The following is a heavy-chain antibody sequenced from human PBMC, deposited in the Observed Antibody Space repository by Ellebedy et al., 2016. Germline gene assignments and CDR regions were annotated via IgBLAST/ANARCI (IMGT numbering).Heavy chain of an antibody. J-gene: IGHJ3*01. V-gene: IGHV4-59*01. CDR1: GGSISDYY. CDR3: ARDNDNTWSAFAM. CDR2: VYKSGTT. D-gene: IGHD1-1*01. Sequence: SETLSLTCTVSGGSISDYYWRWIRQSPGTGLEWIGYVYKSGTTNYNPPLKSRVTISLDTTKSQFSLKLTSVTAEDTAVYYCARDNDNTWSAFAMWGQGTMVIVSS.